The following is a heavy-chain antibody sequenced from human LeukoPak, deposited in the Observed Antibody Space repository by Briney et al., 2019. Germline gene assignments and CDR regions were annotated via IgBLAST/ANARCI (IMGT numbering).Heavy chain of an antibody. CDR2: IIPILGIA. Sequence: GASVTVSCKASGGTFISYAISWVRQAPGQGLEWMGRIIPILGIANYAQKFQGRVTITADKSTSTAYMELSSLRSEDTAVYYCARSFQQSWFDPWGQGTLVTVSS. V-gene: IGHV1-69*04. CDR1: GGTFISYA. D-gene: IGHD6-13*01. CDR3: ARSFQQSWFDP. J-gene: IGHJ5*02.